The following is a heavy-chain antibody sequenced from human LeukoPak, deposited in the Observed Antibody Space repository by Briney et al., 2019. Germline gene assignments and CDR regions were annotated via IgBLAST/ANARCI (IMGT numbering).Heavy chain of an antibody. CDR1: GGTFSSYA. Sequence: ASVKFSCKASGGTFSSYAISWLRQAPGQGLEWMGIINPSGGSTSYAQEFQDRVTMARDTSTSTGYMYLSSLRSEDTAVYYCMRDRDAPGYSSGWRSYYYGMDVWGQGTTVTVSS. V-gene: IGHV1-46*01. CDR2: INPSGGST. D-gene: IGHD6-19*01. CDR3: MRDRDAPGYSSGWRSYYYGMDV. J-gene: IGHJ6*02.